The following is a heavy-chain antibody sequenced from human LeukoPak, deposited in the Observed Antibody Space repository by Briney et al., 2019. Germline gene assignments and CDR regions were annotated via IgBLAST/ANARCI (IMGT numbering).Heavy chain of an antibody. CDR2: IYYSGST. V-gene: IGHV4-30-4*01. J-gene: IGHJ1*01. CDR1: GGSISSGDYY. D-gene: IGHD4-17*01. CDR3: ARGGLVTTVTTMYFQH. Sequence: SETLSLTCTVSGGSISSGDYYWSWIRQPPGKGLEWIGSIYYSGSTYYNPSLKSRVTISVDTSKNQFSLKLSSVTAADTAVYYCARGGLVTTVTTMYFQHWGQGTLVTVSS.